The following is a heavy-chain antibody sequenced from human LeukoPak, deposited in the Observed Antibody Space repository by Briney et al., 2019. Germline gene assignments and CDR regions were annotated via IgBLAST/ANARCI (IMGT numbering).Heavy chain of an antibody. Sequence: SETLSLTCTVSGYSISSGYYWGWIRQPPGKGLEWIGSIYHSGSTYYNPSLKSRVTISVDTSKNQFSLKLSSVTAADTAVYYCARTRYYYNSRSYGAPYYFDYWGQGTLVTVSS. V-gene: IGHV4-38-2*02. D-gene: IGHD3-10*01. CDR1: GYSISSGYY. J-gene: IGHJ4*02. CDR2: IYHSGST. CDR3: ARTRYYYNSRSYGAPYYFDY.